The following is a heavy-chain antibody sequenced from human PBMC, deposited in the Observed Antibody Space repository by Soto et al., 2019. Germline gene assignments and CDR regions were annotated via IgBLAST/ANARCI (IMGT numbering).Heavy chain of an antibody. Sequence: QVQLQESGPGLVKPSETLSLTCTVSGGSISSYYWSWIRQPPGKGLEWIGYIYYSGSTNYNPSLTSRVTXXVXTXXNQFSLKLSSVTAADTAVYYCARFTSQQQLFSFDYWGQGTLVTVSS. D-gene: IGHD6-13*01. CDR2: IYYSGST. J-gene: IGHJ4*02. V-gene: IGHV4-59*01. CDR1: GGSISSYY. CDR3: ARFTSQQQLFSFDY.